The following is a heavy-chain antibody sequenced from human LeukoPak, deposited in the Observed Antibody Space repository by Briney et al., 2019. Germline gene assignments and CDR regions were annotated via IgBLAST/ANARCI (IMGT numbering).Heavy chain of an antibody. Sequence: GGSLRLSCAASGFTFSSYEMNWVRQAPGKGLEWVSYISSSGSTIYYADSVKGRFTISRDNAKNSLYLQMNSLRAEDTAVYYCARSTRGYSSGWTEFYYYYYYMDVWGKGTTVTVSS. CDR2: ISSSGSTI. CDR3: ARSTRGYSSGWTEFYYYYYYMDV. V-gene: IGHV3-48*03. D-gene: IGHD6-19*01. J-gene: IGHJ6*03. CDR1: GFTFSSYE.